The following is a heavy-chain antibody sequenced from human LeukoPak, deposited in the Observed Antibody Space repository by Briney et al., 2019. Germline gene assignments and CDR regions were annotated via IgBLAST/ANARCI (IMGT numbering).Heavy chain of an antibody. CDR1: GFNFRAYW. D-gene: IGHD1-26*01. J-gene: IGHJ4*02. CDR3: ARDGRVGAIYRSY. V-gene: IGHV3-48*04. Sequence: PGGSLRLSCTTSGFNFRAYWMGWVRQAPGKGLEWVSYISSSSSTIYYADSVKGRFTISRDSAKNSLYLQMNSLRAEDTAVYYCARDGRVGAIYRSYWGQGTLVTVSS. CDR2: ISSSSSTI.